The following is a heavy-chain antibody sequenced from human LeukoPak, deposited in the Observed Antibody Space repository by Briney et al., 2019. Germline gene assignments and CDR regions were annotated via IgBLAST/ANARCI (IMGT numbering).Heavy chain of an antibody. Sequence: ASVKVSCKASGYTFTSYDFNWVRQATGQRPEWKGWMSPNSGDTGYAQKFQDRVTMTKNTSISTAYMELSSLRSDDTAVYYCARGPPNWGYDYWGPGTLVTVSS. J-gene: IGHJ4*02. CDR3: ARGPPNWGYDY. CDR2: MSPNSGDT. D-gene: IGHD7-27*01. V-gene: IGHV1-8*01. CDR1: GYTFTSYD.